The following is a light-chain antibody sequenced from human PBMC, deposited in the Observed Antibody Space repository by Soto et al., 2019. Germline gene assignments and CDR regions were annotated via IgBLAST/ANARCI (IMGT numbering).Light chain of an antibody. J-gene: IGKJ1*01. CDR2: GAS. Sequence: EIVLTQSPATLSLSPGERATLSCRASQSVSSYLAWYQQKPGQAPRLLIYGASSRATGIPDRFSGSGSGTDFTLTISRVEPEDFAVYYCQQYGSSPWTFGQGTKVDI. CDR1: QSVSSY. V-gene: IGKV3-20*01. CDR3: QQYGSSPWT.